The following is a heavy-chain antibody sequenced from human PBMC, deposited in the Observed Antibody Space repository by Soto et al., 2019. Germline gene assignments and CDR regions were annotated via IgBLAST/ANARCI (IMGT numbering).Heavy chain of an antibody. V-gene: IGHV3-30-3*01. CDR3: ARRYYDSSGYHSGYYYGMDV. CDR2: ISYDGSIK. Sequence: GGFLRLSCAASGFTFNSYAMHWVRQAPGKGLEWVAIISYDGSIKYYADSVKGRFTISRDNSKNTLYLQMSSLRIEDTAVYYCARRYYDSSGYHSGYYYGMDVWGQGTTVTVSS. J-gene: IGHJ6*02. D-gene: IGHD3-22*01. CDR1: GFTFNSYA.